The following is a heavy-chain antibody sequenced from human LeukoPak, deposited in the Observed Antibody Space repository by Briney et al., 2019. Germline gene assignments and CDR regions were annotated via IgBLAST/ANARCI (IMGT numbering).Heavy chain of an antibody. CDR2: ISYDGSNK. CDR1: GFTFSSYG. CDR3: AKVLYGTDAFDI. V-gene: IGHV3-30*18. D-gene: IGHD4-17*01. Sequence: GGSLRLSCAASGFTFSSYGMHWVRQAPGKGLEWVAVISYDGSNKYYADSVKGRFTISRDNSKNTLYLRMNSLRAEDTAVYYCAKVLYGTDAFDIWGQGTMVTVSS. J-gene: IGHJ3*02.